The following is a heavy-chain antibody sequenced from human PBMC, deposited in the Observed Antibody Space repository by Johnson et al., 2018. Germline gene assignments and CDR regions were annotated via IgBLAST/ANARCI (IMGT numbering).Heavy chain of an antibody. CDR1: GFSFSNYW. CDR3: ARDSNWNDLIYYYYYMDV. V-gene: IGHV3-74*01. D-gene: IGHD1-1*01. Sequence: VQLVQSGGGVVQXGRSLRLXCAASGFSFSNYWMHWVRQAPGKGLVWVSRINSDGSSTSYADSVKGRFPISRDNAKNTLYLQMNSLRAEDTAVYYCARDSNWNDLIYYYYYMDVWGKGTTVTVSS. J-gene: IGHJ6*03. CDR2: INSDGSST.